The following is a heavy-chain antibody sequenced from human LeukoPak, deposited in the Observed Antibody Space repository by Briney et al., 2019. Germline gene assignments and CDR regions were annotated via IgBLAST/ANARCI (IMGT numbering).Heavy chain of an antibody. CDR2: IYSDGST. Sequence: GGSLRLSCAASGFDVSRHYMTWVRQPPGKGLEWVSVIYSDGSTYYADSVKGRFTISRDNSKNTVYLQMNRLRVEDTAVYSCMDTAVGWGQGTLVTVSS. J-gene: IGHJ4*02. CDR1: GFDVSRHY. D-gene: IGHD5-18*01. CDR3: MDTAVG. V-gene: IGHV3-53*05.